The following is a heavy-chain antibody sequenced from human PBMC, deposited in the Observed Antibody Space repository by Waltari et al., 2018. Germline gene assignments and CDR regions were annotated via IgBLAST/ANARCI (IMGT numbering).Heavy chain of an antibody. J-gene: IGHJ4*02. D-gene: IGHD5-12*01. CDR2: RTKDGSNK. CDR3: AREGEYSGYYDY. CDR1: GFTFSSYA. Sequence: QVQLVESGGGVVQPGRSLRLSCAASGFTFSSYAMHWVRQAPGKGREGVTVRTKDGSNKDKSDSVKGQFTIARDNSKNTLYLQMNSLRAEDTAVDYCAREGEYSGYYDYWGQGTLVTVSS. V-gene: IGHV3-30-3*01.